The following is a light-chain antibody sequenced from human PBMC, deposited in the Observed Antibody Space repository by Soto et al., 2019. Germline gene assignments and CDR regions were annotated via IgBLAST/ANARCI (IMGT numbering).Light chain of an antibody. CDR2: DVA. J-gene: IGLJ1*01. CDR3: SSYTGSTSLVYV. CDR1: SSDVGRYNF. V-gene: IGLV2-14*03. Sequence: QSVLAQPASVSGSPGQSISISCTGTSSDVGRYNFVSWYQQRPGKAPKLIIYDVANRPSGVSTRFSGSKSGNTASLTISGLQAEDEADYYCSSYTGSTSLVYVFGTGTQLTVL.